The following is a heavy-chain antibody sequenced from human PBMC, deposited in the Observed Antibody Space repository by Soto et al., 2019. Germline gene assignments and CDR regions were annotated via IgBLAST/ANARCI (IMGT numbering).Heavy chain of an antibody. CDR3: ARHAHYYGSGSYYLSYYYYGMDV. J-gene: IGHJ6*02. D-gene: IGHD3-10*01. V-gene: IGHV5-10-1*01. CDR2: IDPSDSYT. CDR1: GYSFTSYW. Sequence: PGESLKISCKGSGYSFTSYWISWVRQMPGKGLEWMGRIDPSDSYTNYSPSFQGHVTISADKSISTAYLQWSSLKASDTAMYYCARHAHYYGSGSYYLSYYYYGMDVWGQGTTVTVS.